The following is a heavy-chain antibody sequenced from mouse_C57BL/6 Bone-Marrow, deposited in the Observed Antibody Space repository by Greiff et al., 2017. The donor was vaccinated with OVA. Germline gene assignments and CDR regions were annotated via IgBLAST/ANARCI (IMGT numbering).Heavy chain of an antibody. Sequence: EVNVVESGGGLVQPGGSMKLSCVASGFTFSNYWMNWVRQSPEKGLEWVAQIRLKSDNYATHYAESVKGRFTISRDDSKSSVYLQMNNLRAEDTGIYYCTRSIVTLDYWGQGTTLTVSS. CDR2: IRLKSDNYAT. CDR3: TRSIVTLDY. D-gene: IGHD2-5*01. CDR1: GFTFSNYW. J-gene: IGHJ2*01. V-gene: IGHV6-3*01.